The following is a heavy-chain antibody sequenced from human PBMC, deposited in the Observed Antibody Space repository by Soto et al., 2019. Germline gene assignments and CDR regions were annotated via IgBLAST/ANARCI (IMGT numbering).Heavy chain of an antibody. CDR1: GGSFSSGAYH. D-gene: IGHD6-13*01. Sequence: QVQLQESGPGLVHPSQTLSLTCTVSGGSFSSGAYHWSWVRQHPGQGLEWIASISYRGITYSNPSLKSRLSMSVNTSKNQISLNLTSVPAADTAVYHCARMSATGTRWFDPCGQGTLVTVSS. J-gene: IGHJ5*02. CDR3: ARMSATGTRWFDP. CDR2: ISYRGIT. V-gene: IGHV4-31*03.